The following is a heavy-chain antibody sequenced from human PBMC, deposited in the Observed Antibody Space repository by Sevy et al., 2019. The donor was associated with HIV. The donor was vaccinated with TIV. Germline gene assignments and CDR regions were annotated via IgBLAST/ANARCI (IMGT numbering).Heavy chain of an antibody. Sequence: GGSLRLSCAASGFTFTSYSMNWVRQAPGKGLEWVSSISRSRVYIYYADLVKGRFTISRDNTKNSLFLQMNSLRAEDTAVYYCARGSSDLEGDYWGQGTLVTVSS. CDR3: ARGSSDLEGDY. CDR2: ISRSRVYI. D-gene: IGHD3-22*01. CDR1: GFTFTSYS. J-gene: IGHJ4*02. V-gene: IGHV3-21*01.